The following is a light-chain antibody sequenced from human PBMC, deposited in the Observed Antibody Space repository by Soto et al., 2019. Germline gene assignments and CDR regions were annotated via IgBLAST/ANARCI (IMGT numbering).Light chain of an antibody. CDR3: QQYYNVPVT. CDR1: QDVNNS. CDR2: DVS. V-gene: IGKV1-33*01. Sequence: DIQMTQSPSSLSASIGDRVTITCQASQDVNNSLNWYQQKPRKAPNLLIYDVSNLGTGVPSRFGGSGSGADFTFTISRLQPEDIGAYYCQQYYNVPVTFGQGTRLEI. J-gene: IGKJ5*01.